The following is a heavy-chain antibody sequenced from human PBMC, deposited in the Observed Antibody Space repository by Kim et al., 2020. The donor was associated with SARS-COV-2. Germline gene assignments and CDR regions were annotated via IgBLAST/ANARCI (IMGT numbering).Heavy chain of an antibody. CDR3: AISERAPTRFANYYYGMDV. Sequence: GGSLRLSCAASGFTFSSYWMSWVRQAPGKGLEWVANIKQDGSEKYYVDSVKGRFTISRDNAKNSLYLQMNSLRAEDTAVYYCAISERAPTRFANYYYGMDVWGQGTTVTVSS. D-gene: IGHD1-26*01. CDR2: IKQDGSEK. CDR1: GFTFSSYW. V-gene: IGHV3-7*01. J-gene: IGHJ6*02.